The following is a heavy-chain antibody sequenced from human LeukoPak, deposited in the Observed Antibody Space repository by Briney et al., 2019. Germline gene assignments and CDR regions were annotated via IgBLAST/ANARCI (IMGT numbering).Heavy chain of an antibody. CDR1: GFTFSNYA. V-gene: IGHV3-64*01. CDR3: ARSLGAGSYLDF. Sequence: PGGSLRLSCAASGFTFSNYAMHWVRQAPGKGLEYLSAINGNGGSTYYATSVKDKFTITRDNSKNTLYLQMDSLSAEDMAVFYCARSLGAGSYLDFWGQGALVTVSS. CDR2: INGNGGST. J-gene: IGHJ4*02. D-gene: IGHD3-10*02.